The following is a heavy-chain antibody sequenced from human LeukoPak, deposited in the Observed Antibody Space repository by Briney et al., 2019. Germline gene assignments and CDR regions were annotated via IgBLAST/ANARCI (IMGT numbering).Heavy chain of an antibody. D-gene: IGHD1-26*01. J-gene: IGHJ4*02. CDR3: ARQSWDLYYYFDY. Sequence: PSETLSLTCTVSGGSISSSSYYWGWIRQPPGKGLEWIGYIYYSGSTNYNPSLKSRVTISVDTSKNQFSLQLSSVTAADTAVYYCARQSWDLYYYFDYWGQGTLVTVSS. CDR1: GGSISSSSYY. CDR2: IYYSGST. V-gene: IGHV4-61*05.